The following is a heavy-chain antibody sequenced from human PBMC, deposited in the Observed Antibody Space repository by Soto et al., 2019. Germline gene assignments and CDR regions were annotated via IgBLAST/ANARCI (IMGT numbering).Heavy chain of an antibody. Sequence: QVQLVQSGGEVKKPGSSVKVSCKASGGAFGSYTISWVRRAPGQGLEWMGGIIPNFGTANYAQKFQGRVTIIADNPTTTAYMGLTSLRSEDTAVYYCARDLVLYGLDVWGQGTTVTVSS. CDR2: IIPNFGTA. D-gene: IGHD6-13*01. CDR3: ARDLVLYGLDV. CDR1: GGAFGSYT. V-gene: IGHV1-69*06. J-gene: IGHJ6*01.